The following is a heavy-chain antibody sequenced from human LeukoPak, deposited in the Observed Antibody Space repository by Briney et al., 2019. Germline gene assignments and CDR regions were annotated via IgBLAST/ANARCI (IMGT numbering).Heavy chain of an antibody. V-gene: IGHV4-59*01. CDR2: IYYSGST. D-gene: IGHD6-19*01. CDR3: ARDQGWLVPIGAFDI. J-gene: IGHJ3*02. CDR1: GGSISSYY. Sequence: PSETLSLTCTVSGGSISSYYWSWIRQPPGKGVEWIGYIYYSGSTNYNPSLKSRVTISVDTSKNQFSLKLSSVTAADTAVYYCARDQGWLVPIGAFDIWGQGTMVTVSS.